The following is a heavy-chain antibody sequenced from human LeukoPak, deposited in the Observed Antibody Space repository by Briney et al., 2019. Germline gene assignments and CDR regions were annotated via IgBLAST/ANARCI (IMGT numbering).Heavy chain of an antibody. Sequence: GGSLRLSCAASGFTFSSYAMSWVRQAPGKGLEWVSAISGSGGSTYYADSVKGRFTISRDNSKNTLYLQMNSLRAEDTAVYYCAKTKLDIAARWVGETYWYFDLWGRGTLVTVSS. V-gene: IGHV3-23*01. CDR2: ISGSGGST. CDR1: GFTFSSYA. CDR3: AKTKLDIAARWVGETYWYFDL. D-gene: IGHD6-6*01. J-gene: IGHJ2*01.